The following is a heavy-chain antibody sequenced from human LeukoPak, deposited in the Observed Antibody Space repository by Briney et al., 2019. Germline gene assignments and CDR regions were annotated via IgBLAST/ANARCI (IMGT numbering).Heavy chain of an antibody. J-gene: IGHJ4*02. Sequence: PGGSLRLSCAASGFTFSSYELNWVRQAPGKGLEGGSYISDTGSTIYYADSVEGRFTISRDNAKNSLYLQMDSLTAEDTAVYFCTRKGSQWDFLVDYWGQGTRVAVSP. CDR3: TRKGSQWDFLVDY. CDR2: ISDTGSTI. V-gene: IGHV3-48*03. D-gene: IGHD2/OR15-2a*01. CDR1: GFTFSSYE.